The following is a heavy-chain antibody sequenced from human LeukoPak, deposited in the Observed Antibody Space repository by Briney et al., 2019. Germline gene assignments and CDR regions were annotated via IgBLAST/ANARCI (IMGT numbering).Heavy chain of an antibody. CDR2: ISSSSSYI. Sequence: PGGSLRLSCAASGFTFSSYSMNWVRQAPGKGLEWVSSISSSSSYIYYADSVKGRFTISRDNAKNSLYLQMNSLRAEDTAVYYCARAPGSSLGAFDIWAKGQWSPSLQ. CDR3: ARAPGSSLGAFDI. CDR1: GFTFSSYS. V-gene: IGHV3-21*01. D-gene: IGHD3-16*01. J-gene: IGHJ3*02.